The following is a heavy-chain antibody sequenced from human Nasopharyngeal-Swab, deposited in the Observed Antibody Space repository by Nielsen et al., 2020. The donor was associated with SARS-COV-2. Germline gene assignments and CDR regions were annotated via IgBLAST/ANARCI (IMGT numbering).Heavy chain of an antibody. J-gene: IGHJ6*02. CDR1: GFTFSSYA. CDR3: ARSYYGAYYYGMDV. Sequence: GGSLRLSCAASGFTFSSYAMHWVRQAPGKGLEWVAVISYDGSNKYYADSVKGRFTISRDNSKSTLYLQMNSLRAEDTAVYYCARSYYGAYYYGMDVWGQGTTVTVSS. V-gene: IGHV3-30-3*01. D-gene: IGHD4-17*01. CDR2: ISYDGSNK.